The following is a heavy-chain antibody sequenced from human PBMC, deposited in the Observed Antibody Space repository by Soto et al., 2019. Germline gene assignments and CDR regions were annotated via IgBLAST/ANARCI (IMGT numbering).Heavy chain of an antibody. D-gene: IGHD6-13*01. CDR1: GFTFSSYG. J-gene: IGHJ5*02. CDR3: ATAGSSSWTNWFDP. Sequence: GGSLRLSCAASGFTFSSYGMHWVRQSPGKGLEWVAVISYDGSNKYYADSVKGRFTISRDNSKNTLYLQMNSLRAEDTAVYYCATAGSSSWTNWFDPWGQGTLVTVSS. CDR2: ISYDGSNK. V-gene: IGHV3-30*03.